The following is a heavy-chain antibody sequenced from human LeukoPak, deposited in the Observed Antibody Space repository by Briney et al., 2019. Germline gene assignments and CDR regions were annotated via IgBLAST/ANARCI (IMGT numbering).Heavy chain of an antibody. CDR3: ARPLARRSGHPLSWFDP. J-gene: IGHJ5*02. D-gene: IGHD3-3*01. CDR2: IYYSGST. Sequence: SETLSLTCTVSGGSISSSSYYWGWIRQPPGKGLEWIGSIYYSGSTYYNPSLKSRVTISVDTSKNQFSLKLSSVTAADTAVYYCARPLARRSGHPLSWFDPWGQGTLVTVSS. CDR1: GGSISSSSYY. V-gene: IGHV4-39*01.